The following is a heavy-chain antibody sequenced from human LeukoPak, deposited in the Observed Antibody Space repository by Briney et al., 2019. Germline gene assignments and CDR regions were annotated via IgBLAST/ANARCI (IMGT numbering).Heavy chain of an antibody. J-gene: IGHJ4*02. CDR2: MNPNSGNT. V-gene: IGHV1-8*01. Sequence: GASVKVSCKASGYTFTSYDINWVGQATGQGLEWMGWMNPNSGNTGDVQKFQGRVTMTRNTSISTAYMELSSLRSEDTAVYYCARGRSKSSGCPDYWGQGTLVTVSS. CDR3: ARGRSKSSGCPDY. D-gene: IGHD6-19*01. CDR1: GYTFTSYD.